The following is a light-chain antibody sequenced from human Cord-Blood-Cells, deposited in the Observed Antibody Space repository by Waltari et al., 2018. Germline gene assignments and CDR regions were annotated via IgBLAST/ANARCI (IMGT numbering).Light chain of an antibody. V-gene: IGLV2-14*01. CDR2: DVS. CDR3: SSYTSSSTYV. J-gene: IGLJ1*01. Sequence: QSALTQPASVSGSPGQSITISCTGTSSDVGGYNYVSWYQQNPGKAPKLMIYDVSSRPSGVSNRFSGSKSGNTASLTISGLQAEDEADYYCSSYTSSSTYVFGTGTKVTVL. CDR1: SSDVGGYNY.